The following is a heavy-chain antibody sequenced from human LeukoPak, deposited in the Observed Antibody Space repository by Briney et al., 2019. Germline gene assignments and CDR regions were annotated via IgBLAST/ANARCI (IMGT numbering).Heavy chain of an antibody. V-gene: IGHV4-34*01. D-gene: IGHD2-21*02. Sequence: SETLSLTCAVYGGSFSGYYWSWIRQPPGKGREWIGEINHSGSTNYNPSLKSRVTISVDTSKNQFSLKLSSVTAADTAVYYCARAKGGDADRYYYYYYGMDVWGQGTTVTVSS. CDR1: GGSFSGYY. CDR2: INHSGST. J-gene: IGHJ6*02. CDR3: ARAKGGDADRYYYYYYGMDV.